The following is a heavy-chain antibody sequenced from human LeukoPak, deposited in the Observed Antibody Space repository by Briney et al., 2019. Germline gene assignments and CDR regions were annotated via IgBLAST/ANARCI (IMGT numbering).Heavy chain of an antibody. CDR3: ARDPAWGATDY. CDR1: GFSIRSSW. J-gene: IGHJ4*02. D-gene: IGHD7-27*01. Sequence: GGSLRLSCAVSGFSIRSSWMSWVRQTPGKGLEWVADMNEDGSGTYYVDSVKGRFTVSRDNAKNSLYLQMSSLRAEDTAVYYCARDPAWGATDYWCQGTLVTVSS. CDR2: MNEDGSGT. V-gene: IGHV3-7*01.